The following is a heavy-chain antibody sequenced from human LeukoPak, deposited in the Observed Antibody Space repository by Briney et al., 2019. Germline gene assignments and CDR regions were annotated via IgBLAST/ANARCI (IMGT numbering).Heavy chain of an antibody. J-gene: IGHJ4*02. V-gene: IGHV3-7*01. Sequence: GGSLRLSCAASGFTVSSNYMSWVRQAPGKGLEWVANMKEDGGERHYVDSVKGRFTISRDNAKNSLFLQMNSLRVEDTAVYYCARDRGYSTFDYWGQGTLVTVSS. CDR1: GFTVSSNY. CDR2: MKEDGGER. D-gene: IGHD4-23*01. CDR3: ARDRGYSTFDY.